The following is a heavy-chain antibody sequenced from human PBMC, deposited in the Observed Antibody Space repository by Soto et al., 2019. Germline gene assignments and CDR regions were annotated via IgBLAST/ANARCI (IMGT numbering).Heavy chain of an antibody. CDR3: ARTVPAAEYYFDY. Sequence: QVQLQESGPGLVKPSETLSLTCTVSGGSISSYYWSWIRQPPGKGLEWIGYIYYSGSTNYNPSLKSRVTISVDTSKNQFSLKLSSVTAADTAVYYCARTVPAAEYYFDYWGQGTLVTVSS. D-gene: IGHD2-2*01. J-gene: IGHJ4*02. V-gene: IGHV4-59*01. CDR2: IYYSGST. CDR1: GGSISSYY.